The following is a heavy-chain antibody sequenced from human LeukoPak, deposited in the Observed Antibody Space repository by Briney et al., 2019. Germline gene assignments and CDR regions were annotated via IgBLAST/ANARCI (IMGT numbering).Heavy chain of an antibody. CDR2: IYYSGST. Sequence: SQTLSITRTVSGGSIRSGDYYWSWIRQPPGKGLEWIGYIYYSGSTYYNPSLKSRVTISVDTSKNQFSLKLSSVTAADTAVYYCARGVVVVPAIGHPDYWGQGTLVTVSS. CDR1: GGSIRSGDYY. D-gene: IGHD2-2*01. CDR3: ARGVVVVPAIGHPDY. V-gene: IGHV4-30-4*08. J-gene: IGHJ4*02.